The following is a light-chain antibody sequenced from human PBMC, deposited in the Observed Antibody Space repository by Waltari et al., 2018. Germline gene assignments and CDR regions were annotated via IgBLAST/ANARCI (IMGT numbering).Light chain of an antibody. CDR2: GNN. V-gene: IGLV1-40*01. J-gene: IGLJ3*02. CDR3: QSYDTSLSVSV. Sequence: QSVLTQPPSVSGAPGQRVTISCTGSSSNIGAGYDVHWYQQLPGTAPRLLIYGNNNRPSGVPGRFSGSKSGTSASLAFTGLQAEDEADYYCQSYDTSLSVSVFGGGTKLTVL. CDR1: SSNIGAGYD.